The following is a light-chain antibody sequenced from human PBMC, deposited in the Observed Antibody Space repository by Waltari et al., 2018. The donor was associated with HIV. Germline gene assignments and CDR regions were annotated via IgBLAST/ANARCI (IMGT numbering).Light chain of an antibody. Sequence: LPQPASVSGSPGQSITIFCIGTSSDISAYNSVAWYQQHPGKAPKLIVYGVSNRPSDVSARFSGSKSGNTASLTISGLQDDDESDYYCSSYTTTGTLVFGSGTKVTVL. J-gene: IGLJ1*01. V-gene: IGLV2-14*03. CDR1: SSDISAYNS. CDR2: GVS. CDR3: SSYTTTGTLV.